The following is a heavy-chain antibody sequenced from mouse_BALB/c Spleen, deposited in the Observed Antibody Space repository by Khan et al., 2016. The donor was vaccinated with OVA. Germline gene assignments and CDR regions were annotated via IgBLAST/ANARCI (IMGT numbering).Heavy chain of an antibody. D-gene: IGHD3-3*01. CDR2: INPKNGVT. CDR3: ARDAGRY. J-gene: IGHJ4*01. CDR1: GYTFTEYT. V-gene: IGHV1-26*01. Sequence: EVQLQQSGPELVKPGASVKISCKTSGYTFTEYTLHWVKQSHGKSLEWIGVINPKNGVTSYNQKFKGKATLTVDKSSNTAYMEFRSLPSDDSAVYYCARDAGRYWGQGTSVTVSS.